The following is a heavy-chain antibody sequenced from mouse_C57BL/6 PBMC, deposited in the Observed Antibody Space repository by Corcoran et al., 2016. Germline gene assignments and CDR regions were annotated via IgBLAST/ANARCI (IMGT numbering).Heavy chain of an antibody. CDR3: ARDEPWYFDV. Sequence: DVQLQESGPGLVKPSQSLSLTCSVTGYSITSGYYWNWIRQFPGNKLEWMGYISYDGSNNYNPSLKNRISITRDTSKNQFFLKLNSVTTEDTATYYCARDEPWYFDVWGTGTTVTVSS. CDR2: ISYDGSN. J-gene: IGHJ1*03. CDR1: GYSITSGYY. V-gene: IGHV3-6*01.